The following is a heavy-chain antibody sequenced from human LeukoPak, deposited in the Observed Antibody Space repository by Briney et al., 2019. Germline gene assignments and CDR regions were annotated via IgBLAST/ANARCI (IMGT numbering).Heavy chain of an antibody. J-gene: IGHJ4*02. Sequence: ASVKVSCKASGYTFTSYGISWVRQAPGRGLEWMGWISAYNGNTNYAQKLHGRVTMTTDTSTSTAYMELRSLRSDDTAVYYCARDPNYYGSGGWGQGTLVTVSS. CDR2: ISAYNGNT. CDR1: GYTFTSYG. D-gene: IGHD3-10*01. V-gene: IGHV1-18*01. CDR3: ARDPNYYGSGG.